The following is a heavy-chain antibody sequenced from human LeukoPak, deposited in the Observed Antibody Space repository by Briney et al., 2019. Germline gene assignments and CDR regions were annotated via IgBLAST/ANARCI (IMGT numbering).Heavy chain of an antibody. CDR3: ARGEGAAAGRGGTGFDP. V-gene: IGHV3-11*01. CDR2: ISRSGRTI. D-gene: IGHD6-13*01. CDR1: GFTFSDYY. Sequence: GGSLRLSCAASGFTFSDYYMSWIRQAPGKGLEWVSYISRSGRTIYYADSVKGRFTITRDNAKNSLYLQMNSLRVEDAAVYYCARGEGAAAGRGGTGFDPWGQGTLVTVSS. J-gene: IGHJ5*02.